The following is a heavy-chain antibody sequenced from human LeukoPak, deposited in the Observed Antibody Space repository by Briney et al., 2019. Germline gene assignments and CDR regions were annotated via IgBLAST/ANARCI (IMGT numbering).Heavy chain of an antibody. Sequence: GGSLRLSCAASGFTFSDYYMSWIRQAPGKGLEWISYISSSGSSKYYADSVKGRFTISRDNAKNTLYLRMNSLRAEDTAVYYCARGYSSGLHFDYWGQGTLVTVSS. CDR1: GFTFSDYY. V-gene: IGHV3-11*04. CDR3: ARGYSSGLHFDY. D-gene: IGHD6-19*01. CDR2: ISSSGSSK. J-gene: IGHJ4*02.